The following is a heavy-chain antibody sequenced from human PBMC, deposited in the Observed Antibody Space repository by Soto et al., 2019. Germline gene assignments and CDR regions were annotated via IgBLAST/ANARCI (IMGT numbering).Heavy chain of an antibody. CDR3: ASTDSSGYYPMTFDY. D-gene: IGHD3-22*01. CDR1: GFTFSSYA. Sequence: GGSLRLSCAASGFTFSSYAMHWVRQAPGKGLEWVAVISYDGSNKYYADSVKGRFTISRDNSKNTLYLQMNSLRAEDTAVYYCASTDSSGYYPMTFDYWGQGTLVTVSS. V-gene: IGHV3-30-3*01. CDR2: ISYDGSNK. J-gene: IGHJ4*02.